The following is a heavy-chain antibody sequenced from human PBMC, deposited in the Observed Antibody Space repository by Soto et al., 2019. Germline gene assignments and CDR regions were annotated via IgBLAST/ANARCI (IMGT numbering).Heavy chain of an antibody. J-gene: IGHJ6*02. CDR3: ARARITMIDSGYYYYGMDV. CDR2: IYYSGST. V-gene: IGHV4-30-4*01. Sequence: QVQLQESGPGLVKPSQTLSLTCTVSGGSISSGDYYWSWIRQPPGKGLEWIGYIYYSGSTYYNPSLKSRVTISVVTSKNQFSLNLSSVTAADTAEYYCARARITMIDSGYYYYGMDVWGQGTTVTVSS. D-gene: IGHD3-22*01. CDR1: GGSISSGDYY.